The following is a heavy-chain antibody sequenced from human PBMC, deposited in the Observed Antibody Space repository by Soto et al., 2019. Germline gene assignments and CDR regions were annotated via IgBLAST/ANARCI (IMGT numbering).Heavy chain of an antibody. CDR1: GFTFSNAW. CDR3: RAAAY. CDR2: IKSKTTGGTT. D-gene: IGHD2-2*01. V-gene: IGHV3-15*07. J-gene: IGHJ4*02. Sequence: EVQLVESGGGLVRPGGSLRLSCAGSGFTFSNAWMNWVRQAPGKGLEWVCRIKSKTTGGTTEYAAPVRGRFSISRDDSKTTVYLQMNSLKPEDTAVYYCRAAAYWGQGPLVNVSS.